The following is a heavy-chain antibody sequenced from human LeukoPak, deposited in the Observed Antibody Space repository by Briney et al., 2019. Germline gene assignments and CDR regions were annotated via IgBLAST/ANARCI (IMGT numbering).Heavy chain of an antibody. Sequence: PGGSLRLSCAASGFTFDDYAMHWVRQAPGKGLEWVSGISWNSGSIGYADSVKGRFTISRDNAKNSLYLQMNSLRAEDTALYYCASPTDSSGYRPFDYWGQGTLVTVSS. CDR2: ISWNSGSI. CDR1: GFTFDDYA. V-gene: IGHV3-9*01. J-gene: IGHJ4*02. D-gene: IGHD3-22*01. CDR3: ASPTDSSGYRPFDY.